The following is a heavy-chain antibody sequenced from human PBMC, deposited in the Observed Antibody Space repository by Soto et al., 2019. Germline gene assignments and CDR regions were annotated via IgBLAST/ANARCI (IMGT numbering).Heavy chain of an antibody. CDR1: GGTFSSYA. V-gene: IGHV1-69*06. CDR2: IIPIFGTA. D-gene: IGHD2-2*01. Sequence: GASVQVSCKAPGGTFSSYAISWVRQAPGQGLEWMGGIIPIFGTANYAQKFQGRVTITADKSTSTAYMELSSLRSEDTAVYYCANIPMHCSSTSCYLQPTYYYYYGMDVWGQGSTVTVSS. J-gene: IGHJ6*02. CDR3: ANIPMHCSSTSCYLQPTYYYYYGMDV.